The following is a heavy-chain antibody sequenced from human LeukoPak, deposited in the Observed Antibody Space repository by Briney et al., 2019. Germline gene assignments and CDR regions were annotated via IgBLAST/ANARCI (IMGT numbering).Heavy chain of an antibody. D-gene: IGHD6-13*01. J-gene: IGHJ4*02. CDR1: GGTFSSYA. CDR2: IIPIFGTA. V-gene: IGHV1-69*05. Sequence: ASVKVSCKASGGTFSSYAISWVRQAPGQGLEWMGRIIPIFGTANYAQKFQGRVTITTDESTSTAYMELSSLRSEDTVVYYCASSKQLGKVYYFDYWGEGTLVTVSS. CDR3: ASSKQLGKVYYFDY.